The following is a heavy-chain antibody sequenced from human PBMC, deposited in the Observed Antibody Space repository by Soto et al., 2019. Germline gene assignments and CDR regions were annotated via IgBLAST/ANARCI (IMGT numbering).Heavy chain of an antibody. J-gene: IGHJ4*02. V-gene: IGHV3-53*01. Sequence: EVQLVESGGGLIQPGGFLRLSCVASGFTVGSDYMAWVRQAPGKGLEWVSTIFGGGSTYYADSVKGRFTISRDNSMNTLYLQMNSLRAEDTAVYYCARELWSSSWKNYFDYWGQGTLVTVSS. CDR2: IFGGGST. CDR1: GFTVGSDY. CDR3: ARELWSSSWKNYFDY. D-gene: IGHD1-1*01.